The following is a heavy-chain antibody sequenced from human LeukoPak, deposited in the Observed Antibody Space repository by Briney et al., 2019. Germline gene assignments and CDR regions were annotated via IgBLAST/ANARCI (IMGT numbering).Heavy chain of an antibody. J-gene: IGHJ5*02. CDR3: AKMGQKAVAGTGQFDP. V-gene: IGHV3-21*04. CDR2: ISSSSSSI. Sequence: GGSLRLSCAASGFTFSSYSMNWVRQAPGKGLEWVSSISSSSSSIYYADSVKGRFTISRDNAKNTLYLQMNSLRAEDTAVYYCAKMGQKAVAGTGQFDPWGQGTLVTVSS. D-gene: IGHD6-19*01. CDR1: GFTFSSYS.